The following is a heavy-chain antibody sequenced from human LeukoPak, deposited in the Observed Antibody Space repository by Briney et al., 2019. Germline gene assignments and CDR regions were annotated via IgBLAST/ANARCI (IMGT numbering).Heavy chain of an antibody. Sequence: SETLPLTCTVSGDSISTYYWSWIRQPPGKGLEWIAYIHYRGSTTYNPSLRSRVTISVDTSRNQFSLKLSSVTAADTAVYYCARSRSGYSYEHGAFEIWGQGTMVTASS. V-gene: IGHV4-59*01. CDR3: ARSRSGYSYEHGAFEI. D-gene: IGHD5-18*01. CDR1: GDSISTYY. J-gene: IGHJ3*02. CDR2: IHYRGST.